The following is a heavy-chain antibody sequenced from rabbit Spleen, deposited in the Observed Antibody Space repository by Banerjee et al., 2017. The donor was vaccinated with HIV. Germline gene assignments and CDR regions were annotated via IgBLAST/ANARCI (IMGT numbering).Heavy chain of an antibody. CDR2: IDPFFGTT. Sequence: QEQLKETGGGLVQPGGSLKLSCKGSGFDFSSYYMSWVRQAPGKGLEWIGYIDPFFGTTYYASWVNGRFTISKTSSTTVTLQMTSLTVADTATYFCARGSATMTMVITGYYLNLWGPGTLVTVS. D-gene: IGHD2-1*01. V-gene: IGHV1S39*01. J-gene: IGHJ4*01. CDR3: ARGSATMTMVITGYYLNL. CDR1: GFDFSSYYM.